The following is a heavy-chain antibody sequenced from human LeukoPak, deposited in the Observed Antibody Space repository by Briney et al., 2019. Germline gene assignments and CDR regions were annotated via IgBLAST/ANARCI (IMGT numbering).Heavy chain of an antibody. CDR1: GGSFSGYY. CDR3: AGRVLRFLESVKYSWFGP. Sequence: PSETLSLTCAVYGGSFSGYYWTWIRQPPGKGLEWIGEINNSGSTNYNPSLKSRVTVSVDTSQSHFSLKLSSVTAADTAIYFCAGRVLRFLESVKYSWFGPWGQGTLVTVSS. J-gene: IGHJ5*02. V-gene: IGHV4-34*01. CDR2: INNSGST. D-gene: IGHD3-3*01.